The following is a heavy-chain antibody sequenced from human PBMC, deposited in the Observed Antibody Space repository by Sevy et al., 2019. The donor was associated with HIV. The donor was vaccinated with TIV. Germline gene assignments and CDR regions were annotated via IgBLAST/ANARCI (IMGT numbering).Heavy chain of an antibody. V-gene: IGHV1-18*04. CDR2: ISAYNGNT. J-gene: IGHJ4*02. CDR3: ATTPSYYYDSSGYFDY. Sequence: ASVKVSCKASGYTFTSYGISWVRQAPGQGLEWMGWISAYNGNTNYAQKLQGRVTMTTDTSTSTAYMELRSLRFDDTAVYYCATTPSYYYDSSGYFDYWGQGTLVTVSS. D-gene: IGHD3-22*01. CDR1: GYTFTSYG.